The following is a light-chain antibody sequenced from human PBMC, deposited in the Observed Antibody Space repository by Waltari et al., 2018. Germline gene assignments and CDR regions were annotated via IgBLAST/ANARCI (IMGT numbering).Light chain of an antibody. CDR2: DAS. CDR1: QDITKS. J-gene: IGKJ3*01. Sequence: DIQLTQSPSSLSASVGDRVTITCQASQDITKSLNWYQQKSGEAPKLLIYDASMSETGVSSRFSGRGSGTDFTFIISSLQPEDIATYYCQHYDVFPFTFGPGTKVNLK. CDR3: QHYDVFPFT. V-gene: IGKV1-33*01.